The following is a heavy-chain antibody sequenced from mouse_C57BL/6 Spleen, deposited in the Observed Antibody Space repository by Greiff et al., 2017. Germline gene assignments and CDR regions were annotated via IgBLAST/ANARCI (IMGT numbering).Heavy chain of an antibody. D-gene: IGHD1-1*01. V-gene: IGHV14-4*01. CDR3: TTMISITTLVANFDY. CDR1: GFNIQDDY. J-gene: IGHJ2*01. Sequence: VQLQQSGAELVRPGASVKLSCTASGFNIQDDYMHWVKQRPEQGLEWIGWIDPENGDTEYASKFKGKATITADTSSNTAYLQLSSLTSEDTAVYYCTTMISITTLVANFDYWGQGTTLTVSS. CDR2: IDPENGDT.